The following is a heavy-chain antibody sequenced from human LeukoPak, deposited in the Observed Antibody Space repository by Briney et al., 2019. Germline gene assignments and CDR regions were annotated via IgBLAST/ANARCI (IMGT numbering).Heavy chain of an antibody. D-gene: IGHD1-14*01. CDR1: GYTLTELS. V-gene: IGHV1-24*01. CDR2: FDPEDGET. CDR3: AAGAPPSGGAFDI. Sequence: ASVKVCCTVSGYTLTELSMHWVRRAPGKGLEWLGGFDPEDGETIYAQKYQGRVTMTEDTSTDTAYMELSSLRSEETAVYYCAAGAPPSGGAFDIWGQGTMVTVSS. J-gene: IGHJ3*02.